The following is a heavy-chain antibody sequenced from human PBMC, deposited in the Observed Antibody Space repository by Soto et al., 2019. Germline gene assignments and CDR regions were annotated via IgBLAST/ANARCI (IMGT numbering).Heavy chain of an antibody. J-gene: IGHJ6*02. CDR1: GGSIISSSYY. CDR3: ARDHMVVTPGPYYYYYGTDV. D-gene: IGHD2-21*01. Sequence: SETLSLTCSVSGGSIISSSYYWGWIRQPPGKGLVGIGSIYYSGSTYYNPSLKSRVTISRDNSKNTLYPQMNSLRAEDTAVYYCARDHMVVTPGPYYYYYGTDVWGQGPTVTVA. CDR2: IYYSGST. V-gene: IGHV4-39*02.